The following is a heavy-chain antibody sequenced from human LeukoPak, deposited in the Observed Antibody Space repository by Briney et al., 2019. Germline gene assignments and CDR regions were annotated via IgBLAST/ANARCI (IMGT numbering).Heavy chain of an antibody. V-gene: IGHV3-30*02. CDR1: GFTFSTYG. D-gene: IGHD5-12*01. CDR3: AKAAEWLRSPFDY. Sequence: GGSLRLSCAASGFTFSTYGLHWVRQAPGKGLEWVTFIRYDGNYKYYADSVKGRFTISRDNSKNTLYLQMNSLRADDTAVYYCAKAAEWLRSPFDYWGPGTLVTVSS. CDR2: IRYDGNYK. J-gene: IGHJ4*02.